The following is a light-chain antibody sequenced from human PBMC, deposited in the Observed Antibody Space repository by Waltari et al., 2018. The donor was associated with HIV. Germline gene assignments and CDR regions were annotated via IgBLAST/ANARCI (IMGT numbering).Light chain of an antibody. Sequence: QLVLTQSPPASASLGASVKLTCTLSSGHSTYAIAWHQQQPEKGPRYLMKVNSDGSHSKGDGIPDRFSGSSSGSERYLIISSLQSEDEADYYCQTWGTGIRVFGGGTKLTVL. CDR1: SGHSTYA. CDR3: QTWGTGIRV. J-gene: IGLJ3*02. V-gene: IGLV4-69*01. CDR2: VNSDGSH.